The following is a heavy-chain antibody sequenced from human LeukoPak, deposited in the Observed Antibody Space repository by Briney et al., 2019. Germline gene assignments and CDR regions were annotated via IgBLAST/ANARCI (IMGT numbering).Heavy chain of an antibody. CDR3: ARGRASAAQFDP. Sequence: SAKVSCKASGGTFSSYAISWVRQATGQGLEWMGGIIPIFGTANYAQKFQGRVTITTDESTSTAYMELSSLRSEDTAVYYCARGRASAAQFDPWGQGTLVTVSS. CDR2: IIPIFGTA. D-gene: IGHD6-19*01. CDR1: GGTFSSYA. V-gene: IGHV1-69*05. J-gene: IGHJ5*02.